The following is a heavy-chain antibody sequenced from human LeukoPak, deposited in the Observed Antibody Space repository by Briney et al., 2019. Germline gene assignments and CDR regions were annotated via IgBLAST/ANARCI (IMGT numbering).Heavy chain of an antibody. J-gene: IGHJ3*02. CDR3: TRVWLGNGLDI. CDR2: ISTYNSST. Sequence: ASVEVSCKASGYTFSTYGITWVRQAPGQGLEWMGWISTYNSSTKYEQKFQGRVTMTTDTPTRTVYMELRSLGSDDTAVYYCTRVWLGNGLDIWGQGTMVTVSS. V-gene: IGHV1-18*01. CDR1: GYTFSTYG. D-gene: IGHD6-19*01.